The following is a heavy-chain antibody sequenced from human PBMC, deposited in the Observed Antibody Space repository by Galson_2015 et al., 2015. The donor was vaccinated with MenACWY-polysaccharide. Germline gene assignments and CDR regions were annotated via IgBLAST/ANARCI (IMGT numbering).Heavy chain of an antibody. J-gene: IGHJ6*02. D-gene: IGHD3-10*01. CDR2: LTHSGDAS. CDR1: GLTFSNWW. Sequence: SLRLSCAASGLTFSNWWMTWVRQAPGKGLEWVSGLTHSGDASYYADSVEGRFTISRDNSKNTLFLEMNSLRAEDTAVYYCAKHLIRGLNYAMDVWGQGITVTVSS. V-gene: IGHV3-23*01. CDR3: AKHLIRGLNYAMDV.